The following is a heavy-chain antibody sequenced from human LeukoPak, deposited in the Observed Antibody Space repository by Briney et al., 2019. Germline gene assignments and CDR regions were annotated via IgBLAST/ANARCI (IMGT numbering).Heavy chain of an antibody. D-gene: IGHD2-15*01. CDR3: ARSKDDTFTPTGGLGY. V-gene: IGHV5-51*01. CDR2: IYPGDSDT. J-gene: IGHJ4*02. Sequence: KDGESLKISCKGSGYSFTSYWIGWVRQMPGKGLEWMGIIYPGDSDTRYSPSFQGQVTISADKSISTAYLQWSSPKASDTAMYYCARSKDDTFTPTGGLGYWGQGTLVTVSS. CDR1: GYSFTSYW.